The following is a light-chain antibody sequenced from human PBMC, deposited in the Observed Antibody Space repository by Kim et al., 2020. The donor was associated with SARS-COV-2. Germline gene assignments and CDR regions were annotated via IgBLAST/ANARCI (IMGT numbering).Light chain of an antibody. Sequence: DIQMTQSPSSLSASVGDRVTITCRASQGISNYLAWYQQKPGKVPKLLIYAASTLQSGVPSRFSGSGSGTDFTLTISSLQPEDVATYYSQKYNSALTCGGGTKLEI. CDR2: AAS. CDR3: QKYNSALT. V-gene: IGKV1-27*01. J-gene: IGKJ4*01. CDR1: QGISNY.